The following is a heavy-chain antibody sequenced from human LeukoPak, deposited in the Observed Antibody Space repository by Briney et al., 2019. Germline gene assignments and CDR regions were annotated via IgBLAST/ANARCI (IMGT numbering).Heavy chain of an antibody. Sequence: ASVKVSCKASGYTFTCYYMHWVRQAPGQGLEWMGRINPNSGGTNYAQKFQGRVTMTRDTSISTAYMELSRLRSDDTAVYYCARSGYSSGWYGIDYWGQGTLVTVSS. CDR2: INPNSGGT. CDR1: GYTFTCYY. V-gene: IGHV1-2*06. D-gene: IGHD6-19*01. CDR3: ARSGYSSGWYGIDY. J-gene: IGHJ4*02.